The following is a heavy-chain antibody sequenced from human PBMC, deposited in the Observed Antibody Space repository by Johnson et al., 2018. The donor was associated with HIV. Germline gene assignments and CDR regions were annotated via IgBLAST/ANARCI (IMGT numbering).Heavy chain of an antibody. J-gene: IGHJ3*02. CDR2: IKQDGSEK. Sequence: VQLVESGGGLVQPGGSLRLSCAASVFTFSSYWMSWVRQAPGKGLEWVANIKQDGSEKYYVDSVKGRFTISRDNAKNSLYLQMNSLRAEDTALYYCARGTLTGTTGGFDIWGQGTMVTVSA. V-gene: IGHV3-7*03. D-gene: IGHD1-20*01. CDR3: ARGTLTGTTGGFDI. CDR1: VFTFSSYW.